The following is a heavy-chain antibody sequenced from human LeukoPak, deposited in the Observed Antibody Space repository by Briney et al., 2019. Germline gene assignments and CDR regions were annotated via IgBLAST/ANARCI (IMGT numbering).Heavy chain of an antibody. CDR2: IYYDGSNI. J-gene: IGHJ4*02. D-gene: IGHD1-1*01. CDR3: ARYWKTNSFHF. CDR1: EFTFTTYG. Sequence: GGSLRLSCAASEFTFTTYGMHWVRQAPGKGLEWVAFIYYDGSNIYYADYVKGRFTISRDISKNTLYLQMDSLRAEDTAIYYWARYWKTNSFHFWGQGTLVTVSS. V-gene: IGHV3-33*01.